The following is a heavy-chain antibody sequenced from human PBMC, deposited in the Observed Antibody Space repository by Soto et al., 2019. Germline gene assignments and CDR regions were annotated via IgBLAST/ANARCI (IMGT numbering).Heavy chain of an antibody. J-gene: IGHJ4*02. CDR1: GYTFSDYY. Sequence: GXSLKVSCKASGYTFSDYYIHWVRQAPGQGLEWMGWINPNSGGTKYAPKFQGGVTMTRDTSITTAYMELSRLRSGDTAVYYCAKEQATAKPEGVDFWGQGTLVTASS. D-gene: IGHD2-21*02. V-gene: IGHV1-2*02. CDR2: INPNSGGT. CDR3: AKEQATAKPEGVDF.